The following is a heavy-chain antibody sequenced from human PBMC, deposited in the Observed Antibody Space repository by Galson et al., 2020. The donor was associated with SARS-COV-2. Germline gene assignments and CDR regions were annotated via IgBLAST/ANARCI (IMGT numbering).Heavy chain of an antibody. V-gene: IGHV1-18*04. CDR1: GYTFSSYG. J-gene: IGHJ3*01. CDR2: ISGSNDNR. Sequence: ASVKVSCTASGYTFSSYGISWVRQAPGQGLEWMGWISGSNDNRHYAQKYQGRVTMTADTSTTTAYMELRSLRSDDTAVYFCARQFCGGNCYLNLDAFALWGQGTKVIVSS. D-gene: IGHD2-21*01. CDR3: ARQFCGGNCYLNLDAFAL.